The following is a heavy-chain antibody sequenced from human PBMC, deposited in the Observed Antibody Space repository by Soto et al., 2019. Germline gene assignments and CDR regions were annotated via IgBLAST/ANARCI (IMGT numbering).Heavy chain of an antibody. Sequence: PGGSLRLSCAASGFTFSSYGLHWVRQAPGKGLEWVAVIWYDGSNKYYADSVKGRFTISRDNSKNTRYLHMNSLRAEDTAVYCCARSKADSSGWYGLDYWGQGTRVTVSS. CDR2: IWYDGSNK. CDR3: ARSKADSSGWYGLDY. D-gene: IGHD6-19*01. V-gene: IGHV3-33*01. CDR1: GFTFSSYG. J-gene: IGHJ4*02.